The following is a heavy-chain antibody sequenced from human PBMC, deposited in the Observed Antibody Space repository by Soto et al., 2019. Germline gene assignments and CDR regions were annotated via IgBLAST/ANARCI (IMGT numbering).Heavy chain of an antibody. CDR2: IKSKTDGGTT. J-gene: IGHJ1*01. CDR1: GFTFSNAW. Sequence: GGSLRLSCAASGFTFSNAWMNWVRQAPGKGLEWVGRIKSKTDGGTTDYAAPVKGRFTISRDDSKNTLYLQMNSLKTEDTAVYYCTTDTDSEEVYYAPTVQHWGQGTLVTVSS. V-gene: IGHV3-15*07. CDR3: TTDTDSEEVYYAPTVQH. D-gene: IGHD3-10*01.